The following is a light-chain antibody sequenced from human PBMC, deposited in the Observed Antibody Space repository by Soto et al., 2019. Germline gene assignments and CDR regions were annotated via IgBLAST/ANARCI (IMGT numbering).Light chain of an antibody. V-gene: IGKV3-11*01. Sequence: IVMTQSPDSLAVSSGERATLSCRASQSIGYHLAWYQQKHGRAPRLLLYDASTRPAGSPPSCSGSGCGTDYTLAISSLEPEDFAGYYCQQRQYWPPITFGQGTRLEI. J-gene: IGKJ5*01. CDR1: QSIGYH. CDR3: QQRQYWPPIT. CDR2: DAS.